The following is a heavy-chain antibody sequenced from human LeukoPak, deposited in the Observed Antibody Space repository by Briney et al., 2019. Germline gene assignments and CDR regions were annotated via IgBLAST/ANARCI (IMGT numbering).Heavy chain of an antibody. CDR3: ARAKALDAFDI. V-gene: IGHV3-30*19. J-gene: IGHJ3*02. CDR2: IWYDGSNK. Sequence: PGGSLRLSCAASGFTFSSYGMHWVRQAPGKGLEWVAVIWYDGSNKYYADSVKGRFTISRDNSKNTLYLQMNSLRAEDTAVYYCARAKALDAFDIWGQGTMVTVSS. CDR1: GFTFSSYG.